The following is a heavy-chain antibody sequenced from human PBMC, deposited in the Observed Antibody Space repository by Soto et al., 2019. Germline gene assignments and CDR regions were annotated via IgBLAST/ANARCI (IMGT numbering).Heavy chain of an antibody. CDR2: IRNSFSDGNT. V-gene: IGHV3-23*01. CDR1: GFTFSNYA. J-gene: IGHJ4*02. Sequence: EVQLLESGGGLVQPGWSLRLSCAASGFTFSNYAMDWVRQAPGKGLEWVSAIRNSFSDGNTHYADSVKGRFTISRDNDKNTVFLEMNSLRAEDTAVYYCAKVFSPEGGNYFDHWGQGTLVTVSS. CDR3: AKVFSPEGGNYFDH.